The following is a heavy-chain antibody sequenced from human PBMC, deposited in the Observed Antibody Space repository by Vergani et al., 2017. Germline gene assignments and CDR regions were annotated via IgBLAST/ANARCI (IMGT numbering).Heavy chain of an antibody. J-gene: IGHJ4*02. CDR2: IGKDGINT. V-gene: IGHV3-30*02. CDR3: AKYLRDSTDRLPDS. CDR1: GFTFSHFG. Sequence: QVQLVESAGGVVQPGGSLRLSCAASGFTFSHFGIHWIRPAPGKGLEWLAYIGKDGINTRSRDAGKGRFTVSRDNTKDIRYRQMDSLRSEDTALYSCAKYLRDSTDRLPDSWGPGTLVIVSS. D-gene: IGHD2-21*02.